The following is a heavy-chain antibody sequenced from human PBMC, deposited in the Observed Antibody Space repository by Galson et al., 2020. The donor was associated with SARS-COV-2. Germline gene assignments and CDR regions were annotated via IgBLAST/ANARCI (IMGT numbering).Heavy chain of an antibody. V-gene: IGHV3-33*06. J-gene: IGHJ6*02. CDR2: IWYDGSNK. CDR3: AKDSSLEWELLNYYYGMDV. D-gene: IGHD1-26*01. Sequence: GGSLRLSCAASGFTFSSYGMHWVRQAPGKGLEWVAVIWYDGSNKYYSDSVKGRFTISRDNSKNTLYLQMNSLRAEDTAVYYCAKDSSLEWELLNYYYGMDVWGQGTTVTVSS. CDR1: GFTFSSYG.